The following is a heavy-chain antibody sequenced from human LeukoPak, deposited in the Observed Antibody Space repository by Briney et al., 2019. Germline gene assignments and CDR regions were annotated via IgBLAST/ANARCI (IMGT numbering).Heavy chain of an antibody. J-gene: IGHJ5*02. CDR1: GFTFSSYG. CDR3: AREVAAAGYWFDP. CDR2: ISAYNGNT. D-gene: IGHD6-13*01. Sequence: GGSLRLSCAASGFTFSSYGISWVRQAPGQGLEWMGWISAYNGNTNYAQKLQGRVTMTTDTSTSTAYMELRSLRSDDTAVYYCAREVAAAGYWFDPWGQGTLVTVSS. V-gene: IGHV1-18*01.